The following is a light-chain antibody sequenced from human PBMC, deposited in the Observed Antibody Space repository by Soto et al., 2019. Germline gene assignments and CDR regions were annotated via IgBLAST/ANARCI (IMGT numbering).Light chain of an antibody. CDR2: DAS. CDR3: QQRASWVT. V-gene: IGKV3-11*01. Sequence: EIVMTQSPATLSVSPGERATLSCRASQSVSSYLAWFQQKPGQAPRLLIYDASNRATGIPARFSGGGSETDFTLTISSLEPEDFAVYYCQQRASWVTFGQGTRLEIK. J-gene: IGKJ5*01. CDR1: QSVSSY.